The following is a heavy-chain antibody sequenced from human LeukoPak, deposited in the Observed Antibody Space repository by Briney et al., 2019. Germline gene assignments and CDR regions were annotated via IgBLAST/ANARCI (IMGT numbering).Heavy chain of an antibody. CDR2: IYPGDSDT. J-gene: IGHJ4*02. V-gene: IGHV5-51*04. CDR3: ARPLSSSSFDY. D-gene: IGHD6-6*01. Sequence: GGSLKISGKGLGYRFTSYWIGWVGQMPGKGLGWMGIIYPGDSDTRYRPSLQGQVTISADKPLSTAYLQWSSLKASATAMYYCARPLSSSSFDYWGQGTLVTVSS. CDR1: GYRFTSYW.